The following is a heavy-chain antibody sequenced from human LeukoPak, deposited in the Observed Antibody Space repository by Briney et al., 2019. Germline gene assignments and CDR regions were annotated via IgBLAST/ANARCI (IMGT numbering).Heavy chain of an antibody. D-gene: IGHD6-19*01. V-gene: IGHV4-34*01. J-gene: IGHJ4*02. Sequence: SETLSLTCAVYGGSFSGYYWSWIRQPPGKGLEWIGEINHSGSTNYNPSLKSRVTISVDTSKNQFSLKLSSVTAADTAVYYCARRVLGGWLVGWGQGTLVTVSS. CDR1: GGSFSGYY. CDR2: INHSGST. CDR3: ARRVLGGWLVG.